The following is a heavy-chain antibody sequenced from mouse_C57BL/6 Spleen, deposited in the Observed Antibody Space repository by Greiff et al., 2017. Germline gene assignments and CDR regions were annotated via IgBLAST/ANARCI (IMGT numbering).Heavy chain of an antibody. CDR1: GFTFNTSA. J-gene: IGHJ4*01. Sequence: EVKVVESGGGLVQPKGSLKLSCAASGFTFNTSAMHWVRQAPGKGLEWVARIRSKSSNDATYYADSVKDRFTISREDSQSMLYLQMNSLKTEDTAMYYCVRRSNWDHAMDYWGQGTSVTVSS. V-gene: IGHV10-3*01. CDR3: VRRSNWDHAMDY. CDR2: IRSKSSNDAT. D-gene: IGHD4-1*01.